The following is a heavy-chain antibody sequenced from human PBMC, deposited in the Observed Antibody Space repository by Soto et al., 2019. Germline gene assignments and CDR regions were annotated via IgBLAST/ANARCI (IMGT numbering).Heavy chain of an antibody. CDR1: GGSISRGGYS. V-gene: IGHV4-30-2*01. CDR3: ARTPDI. Sequence: SETLSLTCAVSGGSISRGGYSWSWIRQPPGKGLEWIGYIYHSGSTYYNPSLKSRVTISVDRSKNQFSLKLSSVTAADTAVYYCARTPDIWGQGTMVTV. CDR2: IYHSGST. J-gene: IGHJ3*02.